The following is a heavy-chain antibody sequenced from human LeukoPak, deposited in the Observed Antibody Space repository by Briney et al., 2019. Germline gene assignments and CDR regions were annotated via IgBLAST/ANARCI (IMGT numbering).Heavy chain of an antibody. CDR2: INGDGSTI. CDR1: GFTFSNAW. J-gene: IGHJ4*02. Sequence: GGSLRLSCAASGFTFSNAWMSWVRQAPGKGLVWVSRINGDGSTINYADSVKGRFTISRDNSKNTLYLQMNSLRAEDTAVYYCAKDPPRPFDYWGQGTLVTVSS. V-gene: IGHV3-23*01. CDR3: AKDPPRPFDY.